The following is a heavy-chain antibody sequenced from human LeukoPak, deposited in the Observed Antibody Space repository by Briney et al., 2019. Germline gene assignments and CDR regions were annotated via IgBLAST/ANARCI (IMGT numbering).Heavy chain of an antibody. CDR2: ILYSGRP. CDR1: GGSISSSSYY. J-gene: IGHJ5*02. V-gene: IGHV4-39*01. D-gene: IGHD6-19*01. Sequence: PSETLSLTCTVSGGSISSSSYYWGWIRQPPGKGLEWIGSILYSGRPYYNPSLKSRVVISVDTSMNQFSLKLTSMTAADTAVYYCARHLGRLSSADNWFAPWGQGTLVTVSS. CDR3: ARHLGRLSSADNWFAP.